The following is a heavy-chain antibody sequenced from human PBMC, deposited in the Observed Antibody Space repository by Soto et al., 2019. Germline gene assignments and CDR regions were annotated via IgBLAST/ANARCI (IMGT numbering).Heavy chain of an antibody. CDR1: GFTFSTYG. CDR2: ISYDGSDR. CDR3: AKDNPAVDY. V-gene: IGHV3-30*18. J-gene: IGHJ4*02. Sequence: QVQLVESGGGVVQPGGSLRLSCAASGFTFSTYGIHWVRQAPGKGLEWVAIISYDGSDRYYADSVKGRYTISRDNSKNTVYLQMNSLTTEDTAVYFCAKDNPAVDYWGQGTLVTVSS.